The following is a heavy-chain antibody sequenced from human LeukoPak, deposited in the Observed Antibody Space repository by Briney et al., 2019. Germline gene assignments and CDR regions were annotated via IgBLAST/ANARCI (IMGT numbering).Heavy chain of an antibody. Sequence: GGSLRLSCAASGFTFSSYSMNWVRQAPGKGLEWVSSISSSSSYIYYADSVKGRFTISRDNAKNSLYLQMNSLRAEDTAVYYCASIAVAGTSRSYYYYMDVWGKGTTVTVSS. V-gene: IGHV3-21*01. J-gene: IGHJ6*03. CDR1: GFTFSSYS. CDR2: ISSSSSYI. CDR3: ASIAVAGTSRSYYYYMDV. D-gene: IGHD6-19*01.